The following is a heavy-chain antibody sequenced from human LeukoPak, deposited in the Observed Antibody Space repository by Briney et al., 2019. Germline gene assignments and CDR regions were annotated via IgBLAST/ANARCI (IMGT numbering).Heavy chain of an antibody. V-gene: IGHV1-46*01. Sequence: GASVKVSCKASGYTFTSYYMHWVRQAPGQGLEWMGLINPTGGSTGYAQKFRGRVTMTRDMSTSTDYMELSSLRSEDAAIYYCARDNSVGDNAWRFDPWGQGTLVTVSS. CDR3: ARDNSVGDNAWRFDP. J-gene: IGHJ5*02. CDR1: GYTFTSYY. CDR2: INPTGGST. D-gene: IGHD1-26*01.